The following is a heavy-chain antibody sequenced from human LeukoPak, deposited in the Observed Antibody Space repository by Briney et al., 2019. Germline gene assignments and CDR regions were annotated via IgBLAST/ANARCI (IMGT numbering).Heavy chain of an antibody. J-gene: IGHJ6*02. D-gene: IGHD2-2*01. V-gene: IGHV1-69*01. Sequence: SVKVSCKASGGTFSSYAISWVRQAPGQGLEWMGGIIPIFGTANYAQKFQGRVTITADESTSTAYMELSSLRSEDTAVYYCARQDIVVVPAAGDCYYYGMDVWGQGTTVTVSS. CDR3: ARQDIVVVPAAGDCYYYGMDV. CDR1: GGTFSSYA. CDR2: IIPIFGTA.